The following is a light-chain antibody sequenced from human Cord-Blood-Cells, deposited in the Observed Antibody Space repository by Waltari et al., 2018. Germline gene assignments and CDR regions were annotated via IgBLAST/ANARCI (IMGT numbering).Light chain of an antibody. CDR2: WAS. J-gene: IGKJ1*01. V-gene: IGKV4-1*01. CDR3: QQYYSTWT. Sequence: DIVMTQSPDSLAVSLGERATINCNSSQSVLYSSNNKNYLAWYQQKPGQPPKLLIYWASTRESGVPDRFSGRGSGTDFTLTISSLQAEDVAVYYCQQYYSTWTFGQGTKVEIK. CDR1: QSVLYSSNNKNY.